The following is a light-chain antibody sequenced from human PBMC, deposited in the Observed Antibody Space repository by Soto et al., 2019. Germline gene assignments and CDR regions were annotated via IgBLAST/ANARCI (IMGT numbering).Light chain of an antibody. CDR3: QQSNNWPYT. CDR1: QSVSSN. Sequence: EIVMTQSPATLSVSPGERATLSCRASQSVSSNLAWYQQKPGQGPRLLLYGASTRATGIPARFSGSGSGTDFTFTISSLQSEDFAVYYCQQSNNWPYTFGQGTKLEIK. V-gene: IGKV3-15*01. J-gene: IGKJ2*01. CDR2: GAS.